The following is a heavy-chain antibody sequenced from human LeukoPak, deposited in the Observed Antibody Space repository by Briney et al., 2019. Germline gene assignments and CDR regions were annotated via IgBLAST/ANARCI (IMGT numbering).Heavy chain of an antibody. CDR3: ARGRTDFDY. V-gene: IGHV3-48*02. CDR1: GFTFSYYS. Sequence: PGGSLGLSCAASGFTFSYYSMNWVRQAPGKGLEWVSYISSTSSTIYYTDSVKGRFTISRDNAKNSLFLQMNSLRDEDTAMYYCARGRTDFDYWGQGTLVTVSS. J-gene: IGHJ4*02. CDR2: ISSTSSTI.